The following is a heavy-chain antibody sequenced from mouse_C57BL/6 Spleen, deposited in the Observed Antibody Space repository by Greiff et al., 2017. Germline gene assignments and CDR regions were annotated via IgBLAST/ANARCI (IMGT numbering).Heavy chain of an antibody. V-gene: IGHV5-9*01. CDR2: ISGGGGNT. CDR3: ARHGLLFDY. Sequence: EVQVVESGGGLVKPGGSLKLSCAASGFTFSSYTMSWVRQTPEKRLEWVANISGGGGNTYYPDSVKGRFTISRDNAKNTLYLQMSSLRSEDTALYYCARHGLLFDYWGQGTTLTVSS. J-gene: IGHJ2*01. CDR1: GFTFSSYT. D-gene: IGHD1-1*01.